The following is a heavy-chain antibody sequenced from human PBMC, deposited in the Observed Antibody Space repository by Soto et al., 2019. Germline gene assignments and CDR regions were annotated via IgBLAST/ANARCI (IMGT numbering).Heavy chain of an antibody. J-gene: IGHJ5*02. CDR1: GFTFSNYG. V-gene: IGHV3-23*01. Sequence: PGGSLRLSCAASGFTFSNYGMHWARQAPGKGLEWVSAISGSGGSTYYADSVKGRFTISRDNSKNTLYLQMNSLRAEDTAVYYCANHRYRYCSSTSCPGWFDPWGQGTLVTVSS. D-gene: IGHD2-2*01. CDR2: ISGSGGST. CDR3: ANHRYRYCSSTSCPGWFDP.